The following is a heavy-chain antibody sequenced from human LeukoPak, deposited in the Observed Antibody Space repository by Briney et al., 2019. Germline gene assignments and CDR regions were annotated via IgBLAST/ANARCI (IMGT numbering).Heavy chain of an antibody. J-gene: IGHJ4*02. D-gene: IGHD3-16*02. Sequence: PGGSLRLSCAASGFTFSSHSMNWVRQAPGKGLEWVSSISSSSSYIYYADSVKGRFTISRDNAKNTLYLQMNSLRAEDTAVYYCAKTMSRGLRLGELSFDYWGQGTLVTVSS. CDR1: GFTFSSHS. CDR2: ISSSSSYI. V-gene: IGHV3-21*04. CDR3: AKTMSRGLRLGELSFDY.